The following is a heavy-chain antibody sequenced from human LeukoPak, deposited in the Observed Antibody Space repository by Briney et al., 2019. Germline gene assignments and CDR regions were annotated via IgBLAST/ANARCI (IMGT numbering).Heavy chain of an antibody. CDR3: ASTSPDFWSGYLKYYFDY. V-gene: IGHV1-69*13. CDR1: GGTFSSYA. CDR2: IIPIFGTA. J-gene: IGHJ4*02. D-gene: IGHD3-3*01. Sequence: ASVKVSCKASGGTFSSYAISWVRQAPGQGLEWMGGIIPIFGTANYAQKFQGRVTITADESTSTAYMELSSLRSEDTAVYYCASTSPDFWSGYLKYYFDYWGQGTLVTVSS.